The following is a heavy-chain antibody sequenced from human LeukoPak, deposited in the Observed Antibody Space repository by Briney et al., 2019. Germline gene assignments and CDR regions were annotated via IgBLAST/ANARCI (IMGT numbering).Heavy chain of an antibody. CDR2: IDPSGGST. J-gene: IGHJ4*02. Sequence: ASVKVSCKTSGYIFTSQYMHWVRQAPGQGVEWMGIIDPSGGSTSYAEKFQGRVSMTRDTSTSTFYMELYSLRSEDSAVYYCARGWNYDSSGYYYLAYWGQGTLVIVSS. D-gene: IGHD3-22*01. V-gene: IGHV1-46*01. CDR1: GYIFTSQY. CDR3: ARGWNYDSSGYYYLAY.